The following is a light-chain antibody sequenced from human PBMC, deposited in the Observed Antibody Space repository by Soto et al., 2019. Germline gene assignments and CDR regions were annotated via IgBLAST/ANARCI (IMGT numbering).Light chain of an antibody. CDR1: QSVNRY. CDR3: QQRDIWPWT. J-gene: IGKJ1*01. CDR2: DAS. Sequence: EIVFTQSPATLSFSPGERATLSCWASQSVNRYLVWYQQKPGQAPRLLMYDASKRATGIPARFSGSGSGTDFTLTISSLEPEDFAVYYCQQRDIWPWTLGQGTKVDIK. V-gene: IGKV3-11*01.